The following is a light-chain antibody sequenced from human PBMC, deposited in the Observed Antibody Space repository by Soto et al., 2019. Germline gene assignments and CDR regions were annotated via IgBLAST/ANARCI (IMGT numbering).Light chain of an antibody. J-gene: IGKJ3*01. CDR1: QSVSSGY. Sequence: EIVLTQSPGPLSLSPGERATLSCRASQSVSSGYLAWYQQKPGRVPRLLIYGAANRSPGIPDRFPGSGSCTDFTLTTARVEPDDLAVYESQLRGIAPFTSGTGTKVHIK. CDR3: QLRGIAPFT. CDR2: GAA. V-gene: IGKV3-20*01.